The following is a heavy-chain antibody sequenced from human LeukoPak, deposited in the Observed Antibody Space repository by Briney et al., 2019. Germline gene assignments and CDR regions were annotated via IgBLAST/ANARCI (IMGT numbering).Heavy chain of an antibody. CDR1: GGTSIDYT. CDR2: IIPVFNVS. D-gene: IGHD2-15*01. V-gene: IGHV1-69*05. CDR3: ARGPDVVRTRFDS. J-gene: IGHJ4*02. Sequence: ASVKVSCKASGGTSIDYTFSWVRQAHGQGLEWMGGIIPVFNVSNYAWKFQDRVTITTDVPTTTAYMELTSLRSEDTAIYYCARGPDVVRTRFDSWGQGTLVNVSS.